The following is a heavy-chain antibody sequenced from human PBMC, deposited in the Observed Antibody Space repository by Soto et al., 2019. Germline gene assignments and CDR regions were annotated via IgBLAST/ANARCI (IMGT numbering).Heavy chain of an antibody. J-gene: IGHJ5*02. V-gene: IGHV4-4*07. Sequence: QVQVQKSGPGLVKPSETLSLTCTVSGGSINNYYCSWIRQAAGKGLEWIGRIYSSGTTNYNPSLKSRVTMSVDMSKSQFSLTLRSVTAADTAVYYCVRDIGGSGWFAPWGQGTLVAVSS. CDR1: GGSINNYY. CDR2: IYSSGTT. D-gene: IGHD2-15*01. CDR3: VRDIGGSGWFAP.